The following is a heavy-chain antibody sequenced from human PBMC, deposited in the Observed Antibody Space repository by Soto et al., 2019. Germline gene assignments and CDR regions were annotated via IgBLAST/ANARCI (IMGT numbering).Heavy chain of an antibody. Sequence: SETLSLTCAFSGYSLSSSNWWGWVRPPPGKGLEWIGYIYYSGSTYYNPSLKSRVTMSVDTSKSQFSLKLSSVTAVDTAVYYCASLGYSYGEDYFNYWGQGTLVTVSS. CDR2: IYYSGST. V-gene: IGHV4-28*01. D-gene: IGHD5-18*01. CDR1: GYSLSSSNW. J-gene: IGHJ4*02. CDR3: ASLGYSYGEDYFNY.